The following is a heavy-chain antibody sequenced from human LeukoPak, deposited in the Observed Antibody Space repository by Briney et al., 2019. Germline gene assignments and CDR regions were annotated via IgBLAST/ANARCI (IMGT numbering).Heavy chain of an antibody. V-gene: IGHV4-39*07. D-gene: IGHD3-3*01. J-gene: IGHJ6*03. CDR3: ARIRLDFWSGPRPLYMDV. CDR1: GGSISSSSYY. Sequence: SETLSLTRTVSGGSISSSSYYWGWIRQPPGKGLEWIGEINHSGSTNYNPSLKSRVTISVDTSKNQFSLKLSSVTAADTAVYYCARIRLDFWSGPRPLYMDVWGKGTTVTVSS. CDR2: INHSGST.